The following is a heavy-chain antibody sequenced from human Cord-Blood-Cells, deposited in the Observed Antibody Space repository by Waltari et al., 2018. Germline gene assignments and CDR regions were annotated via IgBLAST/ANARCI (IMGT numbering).Heavy chain of an antibody. CDR1: GGSFRGYY. Sequence: QVQLQQRGAGLLKPSEPLSLTCAVYGGSFRGYYWSWIRQPPGKGLEWIGEINHSGSTNYNPSLKSRVTISVDTSKNQFSLKLSSVTAADTAVYYCARGPGAQTNWYFDLWGRGTLVTVSS. CDR2: INHSGST. J-gene: IGHJ2*01. D-gene: IGHD7-27*01. V-gene: IGHV4-34*01. CDR3: ARGPGAQTNWYFDL.